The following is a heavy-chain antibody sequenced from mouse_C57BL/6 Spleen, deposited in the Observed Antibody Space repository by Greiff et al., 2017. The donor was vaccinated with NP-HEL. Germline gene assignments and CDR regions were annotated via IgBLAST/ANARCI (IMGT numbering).Heavy chain of an antibody. D-gene: IGHD1-1*01. J-gene: IGHJ3*01. CDR2: INPSSGYT. Sequence: VQLQQSGAELARPGASVKMSCKASGYTFTSYTMHWVKQRPGQGLEWIGYINPSSGYTKYNQKFKDKATLTADKSSSTAYMQLSSLTSEDSAVYYCARGYYGSSYLAYWGHRTLVTVSA. CDR3: ARGYYGSSYLAY. V-gene: IGHV1-4*01. CDR1: GYTFTSYT.